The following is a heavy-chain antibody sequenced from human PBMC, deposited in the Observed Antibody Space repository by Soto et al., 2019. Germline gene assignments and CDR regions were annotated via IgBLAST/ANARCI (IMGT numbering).Heavy chain of an antibody. J-gene: IGHJ4*02. CDR3: ARLFTTVTTHDY. CDR1: GGSISSYY. CDR2: IYYSGST. Sequence: LSLTCTVSGGSISSYYWSWIRQPPGKGLEWIGYIYYSGSTNYNPSLKSRVTISVDTSKNQFSLKLSSVTAADTAVYYCARLFTTVTTHDYWGQGTLVTVSS. D-gene: IGHD4-17*01. V-gene: IGHV4-59*08.